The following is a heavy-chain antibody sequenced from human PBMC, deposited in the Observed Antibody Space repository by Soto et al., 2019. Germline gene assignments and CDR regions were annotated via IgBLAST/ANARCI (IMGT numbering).Heavy chain of an antibody. CDR3: ARDPRPVDTVVVPAAPDGMDV. V-gene: IGHV1-69*06. CDR2: IIPIFGTA. D-gene: IGHD2-2*01. J-gene: IGHJ6*02. CDR1: GGTFSSYA. Sequence: SVKVSCKASGGTFSSYAISWVRQAPGQGLEWMGGIIPIFGTANYAQKFQGRVTITADKSTSTAYMELSSLRSEDTAVYYCARDPRPVDTVVVPAAPDGMDVWGQGTTVTVSS.